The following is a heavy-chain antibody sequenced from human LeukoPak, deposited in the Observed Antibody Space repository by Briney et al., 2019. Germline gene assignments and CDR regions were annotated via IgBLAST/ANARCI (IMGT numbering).Heavy chain of an antibody. Sequence: GGSLRLSCAASGFTFSSYWMHWVRQAPGKGLVWVSRINSDGSSTSYADSVRGRFTISRDNAKNTLYLQMNSLRAEDTAVYYCATAHYDYVWGSPGGAFDIWGQGTMVTVSS. J-gene: IGHJ3*02. CDR2: INSDGSST. D-gene: IGHD3-16*01. CDR3: ATAHYDYVWGSPGGAFDI. V-gene: IGHV3-74*01. CDR1: GFTFSSYW.